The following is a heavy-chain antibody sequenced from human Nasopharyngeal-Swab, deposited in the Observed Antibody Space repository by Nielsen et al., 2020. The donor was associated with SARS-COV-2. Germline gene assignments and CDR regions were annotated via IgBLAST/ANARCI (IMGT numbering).Heavy chain of an antibody. D-gene: IGHD3-22*01. Sequence: GESLKISCAASGFTFSSYWMHWVRQAPGKGLVWVSRINSDGSSTSYADSVKGRFTISRDNAKNTLYLQMNSLRAEDTAVYYCARGRSSSGYYYYYGMDVWGQGTTVTVSS. CDR3: ARGRSSSGYYYYYGMDV. CDR1: GFTFSSYW. V-gene: IGHV3-74*01. CDR2: INSDGSST. J-gene: IGHJ6*02.